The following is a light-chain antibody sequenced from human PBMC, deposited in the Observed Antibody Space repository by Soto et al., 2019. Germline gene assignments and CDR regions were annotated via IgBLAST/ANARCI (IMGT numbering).Light chain of an antibody. CDR1: QSIGGY. CDR2: DAS. CDR3: QQYGSSPWT. J-gene: IGKJ1*01. V-gene: IGKV3-20*01. Sequence: ENVLTQSPAILSLSPGERATLSCRASQSIGGYLAWYQQKPGQAPRLLIYDASNRATGLPARFSGSGSETEFTLTISRLEPEDFAVYYCQQYGSSPWTFGQGTKVDIK.